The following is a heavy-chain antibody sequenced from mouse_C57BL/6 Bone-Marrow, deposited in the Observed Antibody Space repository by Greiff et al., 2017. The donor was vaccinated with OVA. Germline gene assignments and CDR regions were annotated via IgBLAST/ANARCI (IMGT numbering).Heavy chain of an antibody. J-gene: IGHJ3*01. Sequence: EVKLMESGGGLVKPGGSLKLSCAASGFTFSSYTMSWVRQAPEKRLEWVATISGGGGNTYYPDSVKGRFTISRDNAKNTLYLQMSSLRSEDTALYYCARRDSSGYWFAYWGQGTLVTVSA. D-gene: IGHD3-2*02. V-gene: IGHV5-9*01. CDR3: ARRDSSGYWFAY. CDR1: GFTFSSYT. CDR2: ISGGGGNT.